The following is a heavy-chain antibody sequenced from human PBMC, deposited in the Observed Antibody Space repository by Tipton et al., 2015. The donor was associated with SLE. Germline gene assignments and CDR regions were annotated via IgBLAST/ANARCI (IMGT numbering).Heavy chain of an antibody. CDR1: GFTFSSYA. D-gene: IGHD3-22*01. J-gene: IGHJ4*02. V-gene: IGHV3-30-3*01. CDR2: ISYDGSNK. Sequence: SLRLSCAASGFTFSSYAMHWVRQVPGKGLEWVAVISYDGSNKYSADSVKGRFTISRDNSKNTLYLQMNSLRAEDTAVYYCARDAHYYDSSGHTDYWGQGTLVTVSS. CDR3: ARDAHYYDSSGHTDY.